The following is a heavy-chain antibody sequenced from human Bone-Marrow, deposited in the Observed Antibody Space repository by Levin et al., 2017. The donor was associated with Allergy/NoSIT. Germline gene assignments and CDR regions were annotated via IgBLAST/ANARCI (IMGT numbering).Heavy chain of an antibody. CDR2: IWSDGSTK. Sequence: GGSLRLSCVTSGFTFSKYAMHWVRQAPGKGLEWVAMIWSDGSTKYYGDSVKGRFAISRDTSRNTLYLQMTSVRVDDSATYFCVRDTGVDVTQIKRLADWGQGNLVTVTS. CDR1: GFTFSKYA. CDR3: VRDTGVDVTQIKRLAD. V-gene: IGHV3-33*01. D-gene: IGHD4-23*01. J-gene: IGHJ4*02.